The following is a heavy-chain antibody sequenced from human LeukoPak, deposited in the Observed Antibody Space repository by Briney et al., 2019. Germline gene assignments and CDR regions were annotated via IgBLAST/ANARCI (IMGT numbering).Heavy chain of an antibody. J-gene: IGHJ4*02. CDR1: GFTFSNYW. Sequence: GGFLRLSCAASGFTFSNYWMNWIRQAPGKGLEWVANIKEDGSEEYYVDSVKGRFTISRDNAKNSLYLQMNSLRAEDTAVYYCARAPEGYYWGQGTLVTVSS. CDR2: IKEDGSEE. CDR3: ARAPEGYY. D-gene: IGHD1-14*01. V-gene: IGHV3-7*01.